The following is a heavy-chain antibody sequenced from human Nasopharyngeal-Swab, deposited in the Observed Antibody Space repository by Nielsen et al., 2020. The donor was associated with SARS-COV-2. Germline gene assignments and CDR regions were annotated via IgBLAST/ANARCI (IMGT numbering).Heavy chain of an antibody. V-gene: IGHV4-34*01. CDR1: GGSFSGYY. Sequence: SETLFLTCAVYGGSFSGYYWSWIRQPPGKGLEWIGEINHSGSTNYNPSLKSRVTISVDTSKNQFSLKLSSVTAADTAVYYCAAFTSGRRFLNDYWGQGTLVTVSS. J-gene: IGHJ4*02. D-gene: IGHD3-10*01. CDR2: INHSGST. CDR3: AAFTSGRRFLNDY.